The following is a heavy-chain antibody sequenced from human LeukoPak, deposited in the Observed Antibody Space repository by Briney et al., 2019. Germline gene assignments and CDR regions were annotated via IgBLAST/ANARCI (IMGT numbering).Heavy chain of an antibody. CDR2: IYHSGST. J-gene: IGHJ4*02. CDR1: GGSISSGGYY. Sequence: SETLSLTCTVSGGSISSGGYYWSWIRQPPGKGLEWIGYIYHSGSTYYNPSLKSRVTISVDRSKNQFSLKLSSVTAADTAVYYCARDSSGSSGTFDYWGQGTLVTVSS. CDR3: ARDSSGSSGTFDY. D-gene: IGHD1-26*01. V-gene: IGHV4-30-2*01.